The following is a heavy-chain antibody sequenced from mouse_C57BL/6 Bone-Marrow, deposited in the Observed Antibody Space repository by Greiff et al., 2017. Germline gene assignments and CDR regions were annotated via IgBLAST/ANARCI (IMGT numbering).Heavy chain of an antibody. CDR2: IDPSDSYT. J-gene: IGHJ2*01. Sequence: QVQLQQPGAELVMPGASVKLSCKASGYTFTSYWMHWVKQRPGQGLAWIGEIDPSDSYTNYNQKFKGKSTLTVDKSSSTAYMQLSSLTSEDSAVYYCAREGNFYFDYWGQGTTLTVSS. CDR3: AREGNFYFDY. V-gene: IGHV1-69*01. CDR1: GYTFTSYW. D-gene: IGHD2-1*01.